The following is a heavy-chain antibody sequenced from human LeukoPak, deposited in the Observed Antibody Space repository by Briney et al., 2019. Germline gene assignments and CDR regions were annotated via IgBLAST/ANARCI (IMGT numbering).Heavy chain of an antibody. J-gene: IGHJ6*04. V-gene: IGHV3-21*01. CDR2: ISISSSYI. Sequence: KSGGSLRLSCAASGFTFSRYSMNWVRQAPGKGLEWVSSISISSSYIYYADSVKGRFTMSRDNAKHSLYLQVNSLRAEDTAVYYCAELGITMIGGVWGKGTTVTISS. CDR3: AELGITMIGGV. CDR1: GFTFSRYS. D-gene: IGHD3-10*02.